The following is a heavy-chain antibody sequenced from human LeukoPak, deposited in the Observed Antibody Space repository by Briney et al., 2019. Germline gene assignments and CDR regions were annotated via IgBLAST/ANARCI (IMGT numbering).Heavy chain of an antibody. Sequence: PSETLSLTCTVSGYSISSGYYWGWIRQPPGKGLEWIGSIYHSGSTYYNPSLKSRVTISVDTSKNQFSLKLSSVTAADTAVYYCARQDRSDYFDYWGQGTLVTVSS. CDR2: IYHSGST. V-gene: IGHV4-38-2*02. J-gene: IGHJ4*02. D-gene: IGHD2-15*01. CDR1: GYSISSGYY. CDR3: ARQDRSDYFDY.